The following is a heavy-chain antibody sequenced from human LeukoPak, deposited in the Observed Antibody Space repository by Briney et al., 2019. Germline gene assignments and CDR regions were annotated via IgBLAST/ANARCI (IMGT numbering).Heavy chain of an antibody. D-gene: IGHD1-20*01. CDR2: IRSSNGRT. J-gene: IGHJ5*02. CDR1: GFTVSSYG. CDR3: ARDLGITGMGPTNWFDP. Sequence: PGGSLRLSCAASGFTVSSYGMHWVRQAPGRGLEWVSHIRSSNGRTYYADAVKGRFTISRDDAKNSLYLQMNSLRSEDTAVYYCARDLGITGMGPTNWFDPWGQGTLVTVSS. V-gene: IGHV3-48*01.